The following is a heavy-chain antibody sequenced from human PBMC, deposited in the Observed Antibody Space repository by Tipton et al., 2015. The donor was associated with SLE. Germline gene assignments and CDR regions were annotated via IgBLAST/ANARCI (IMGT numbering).Heavy chain of an antibody. V-gene: IGHV4-39*01. D-gene: IGHD5/OR15-5a*01. Sequence: TLSLTCTVSGGSLSSSNYYWGRLRQAPGKGLESIGNIYYSGSTYYNPSLKSRVTISVDTSKNQFSLKLNSVTAADTAVYYCARHPEVSTMLVDVWGQGTTVTVSS. J-gene: IGHJ6*02. CDR2: IYYSGST. CDR3: ARHPEVSTMLVDV. CDR1: GGSLSSSNYY.